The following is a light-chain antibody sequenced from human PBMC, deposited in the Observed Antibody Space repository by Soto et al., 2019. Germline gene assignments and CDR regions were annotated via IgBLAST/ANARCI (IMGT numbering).Light chain of an antibody. CDR3: QPYNNWHLT. CDR2: DTS. J-gene: IGKJ4*01. Sequence: EVVMTQSPATLSVSPWEGVTLSCRASQGIVDTLAWYQHKPGQTPRLLIYDTSTRATGVPARLSSSRSGQELARGINSLQSEDFAIYYCQPYNNWHLTLGGGPKVDIK. V-gene: IGKV3-15*01. CDR1: QGIVDT.